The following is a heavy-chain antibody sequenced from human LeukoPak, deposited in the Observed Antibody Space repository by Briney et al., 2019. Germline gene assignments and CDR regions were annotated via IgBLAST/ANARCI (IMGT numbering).Heavy chain of an antibody. D-gene: IGHD4-17*01. CDR2: INNIATHS. CDR1: GSTFTDSA. V-gene: IGHV3-21*01. CDR3: ARDPTRYLRYGYFDY. Sequence: GGSLRLSCAGSGSTFTDSAINWVRQAPGKGLEWVSSINNIATHSYYAASVKGRFSISRDDAKNSVYLQMHSLRAEDTAIYYCARDPTRYLRYGYFDYWGQGAQVTVSS. J-gene: IGHJ4*02.